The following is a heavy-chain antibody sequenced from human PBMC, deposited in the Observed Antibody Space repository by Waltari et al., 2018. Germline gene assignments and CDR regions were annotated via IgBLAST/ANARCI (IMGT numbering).Heavy chain of an antibody. CDR2: IYPGDADP. J-gene: IGHJ2*01. CDR1: GYSFTSYW. CDR3: ATLRDILFPFDL. D-gene: IGHD2-15*01. V-gene: IGHV5-51*01. Sequence: EVQLVQSGAEVKKPGESLKISCKGSGYSFTSYWIGWVRQMPGKGLEWMGIIYPGDADPGNSPSFQGQVTISADKSISTASLQWSSLKASDTAMYYCATLRDILFPFDLWGRGTLVTVSS.